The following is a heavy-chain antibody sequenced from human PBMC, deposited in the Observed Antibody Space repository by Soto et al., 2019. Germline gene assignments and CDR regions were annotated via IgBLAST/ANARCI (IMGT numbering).Heavy chain of an antibody. CDR2: ISRTSEDI. J-gene: IGHJ4*02. V-gene: IGHV3-21*06. CDR3: AGVGRDSGGGGIPDW. D-gene: IGHD3-16*01. Sequence: EVQLVESGGGLVKPGGSLRLSCRASGFSFSSYTMSWVRQAPGKGLEWVSSISRTSEDIYYADSLKGRCDISRDNARNLVSLEVDSLGVEDGAVYFCAGVGRDSGGGGIPDWWGQGTLVTVSS. CDR1: GFSFSSYT.